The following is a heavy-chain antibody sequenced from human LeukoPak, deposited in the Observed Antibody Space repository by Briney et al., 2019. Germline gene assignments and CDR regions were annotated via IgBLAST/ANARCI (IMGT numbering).Heavy chain of an antibody. J-gene: IGHJ4*02. CDR2: IPYYESNK. Sequence: PGRSLRLSCAASGFTFSSYGMHWVRQAPGKGLEWVAVIPYYESNKNYADSVKGRFTISRDNSKNTLYLQTNSLRAEDTAVYYCARSYDSSWHNFDYWGQGTLVTASS. V-gene: IGHV3-30*03. CDR3: ARSYDSSWHNFDY. CDR1: GFTFSSYG. D-gene: IGHD6-13*01.